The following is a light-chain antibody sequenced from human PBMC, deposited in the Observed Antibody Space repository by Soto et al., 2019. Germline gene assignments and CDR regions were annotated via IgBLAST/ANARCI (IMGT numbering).Light chain of an antibody. CDR2: WAS. J-gene: IGKJ3*01. V-gene: IGKV4-1*01. CDR3: QQYYTTPPT. CDR1: QSVLYSSNNKNY. Sequence: IVMTQSPDSLAVSLGERATINCKSSQSVLYSSNNKNYLAWYQQKPGQPPKLLIYWASTRESGVPDRFSGSGSGTDFTLTISSLQAEDVAVYYCQQYYTTPPTFGPGTKVDFK.